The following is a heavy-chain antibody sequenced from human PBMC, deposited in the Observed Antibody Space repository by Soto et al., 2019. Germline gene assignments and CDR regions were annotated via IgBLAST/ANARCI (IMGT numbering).Heavy chain of an antibody. CDR2: IIPIFGTA. V-gene: IGHV1-69*13. Sequence: SVKVSCKASGGTFSSYAISWVRQAPGQGLEWMGGIIPIFGTANYAQKFQGRVTITADESTSTAYMELSRLRSDDTAVYYCARDRPRNGGMDVWGQGTTVTVSS. J-gene: IGHJ6*02. CDR3: ARDRPRNGGMDV. CDR1: GGTFSSYA.